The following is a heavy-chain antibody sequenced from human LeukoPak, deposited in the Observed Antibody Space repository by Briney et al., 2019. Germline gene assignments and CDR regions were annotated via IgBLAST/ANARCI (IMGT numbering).Heavy chain of an antibody. J-gene: IGHJ4*02. CDR1: GYTFTSYG. CDR2: ISAYNGNT. V-gene: IGHV1-18*01. D-gene: IGHD1-26*01. Sequence: ASVKVSCKASGYTFTSYGISWVRQAPGQGLAWMGSISAYNGNTNYAQKLQGRVTMTTDTSTSTAYMELRSLRSDDTAVYYCARDKKGELLIYPDYWGQGTLVTVSS. CDR3: ARDKKGELLIYPDY.